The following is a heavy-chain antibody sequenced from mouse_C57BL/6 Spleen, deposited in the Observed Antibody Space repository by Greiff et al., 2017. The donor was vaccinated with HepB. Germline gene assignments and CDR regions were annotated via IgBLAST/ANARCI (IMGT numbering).Heavy chain of an antibody. CDR3: ARPADGYYWDFGG. CDR2: IRAGGGNT. V-gene: IGHV5-9*01. J-gene: IGHJ1*03. CDR1: GFTFSSYT. Sequence: VESGGDLVKPGGSLKLSCAASGFTFSSYTMSWVHQTPEKRLEWVANIRAGGGNTYYPDSVKSRSTISRDNAKSTVYMQMSSLRSEDTALYYCARPADGYYWDFGGWGTGTTVTVAS. D-gene: IGHD2-3*01.